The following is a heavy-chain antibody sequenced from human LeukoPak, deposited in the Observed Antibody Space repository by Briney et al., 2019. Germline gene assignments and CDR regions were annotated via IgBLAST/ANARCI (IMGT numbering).Heavy chain of an antibody. CDR1: GFTFSSYW. CDR2: IKQDGSEK. J-gene: IGHJ4*02. Sequence: PGGSLRLSCTASGFTFSSYWMSWVRQAPGKGLEWVANIKQDGSEKYYVDSVKGRFTISRDNAKNSLYLQMNSLRAEDTAVYYCAGGGYYDILTGSLDYWGQGTLVTVSS. D-gene: IGHD3-9*01. V-gene: IGHV3-7*01. CDR3: AGGGYYDILTGSLDY.